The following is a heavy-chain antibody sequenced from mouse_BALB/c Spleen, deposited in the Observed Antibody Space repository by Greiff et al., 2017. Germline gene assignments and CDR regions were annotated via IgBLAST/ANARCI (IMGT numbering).Heavy chain of an antibody. CDR3: ALIYYGYDYAMDY. J-gene: IGHJ4*01. D-gene: IGHD2-2*01. CDR2: IDPANGNT. Sequence: VQLKQSGAELVKPGASVKLSCTASGFNIKDTYMHWVKQRPEQGLEWIGRIDPANGNTKYDPKFQGKATITADTSSNTAYLQLSSLTSEDTAVYYCALIYYGYDYAMDYWGQGTSVTVSS. CDR1: GFNIKDTY. V-gene: IGHV14-3*02.